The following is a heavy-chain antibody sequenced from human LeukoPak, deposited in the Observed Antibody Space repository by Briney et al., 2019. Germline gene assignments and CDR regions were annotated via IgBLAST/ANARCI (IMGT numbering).Heavy chain of an antibody. CDR2: IYYSGST. CDR1: GGSISIYY. J-gene: IGHJ4*02. V-gene: IGHV4-59*01. CDR3: ARLGDGSESSFDY. Sequence: PSETLSLTCTVSGGSISIYYWSWIRQPPGKGLEWIGYIYYSGSTNYNTSLKSRVTISVDTSKNQFSLKLSSVTAADTAVYYCARLGDGSESSFDYWGQGTLVTVSS. D-gene: IGHD3-10*01.